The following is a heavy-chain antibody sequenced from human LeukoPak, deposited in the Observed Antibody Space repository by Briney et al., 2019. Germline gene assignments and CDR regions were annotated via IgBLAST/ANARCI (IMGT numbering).Heavy chain of an antibody. V-gene: IGHV3-33*08. Sequence: GGSLRLSCAASGFTFSSYSMNWVRQAPGKGLEWVAVIWYDGSNKYYADSVKGRFTISRDNSKNTLYLQMNSLRAEDTAVYYCAREGNQLLDGGYFDYWGQGTLVTVSS. CDR3: AREGNQLLDGGYFDY. J-gene: IGHJ4*02. CDR1: GFTFSSYS. D-gene: IGHD2-2*01. CDR2: IWYDGSNK.